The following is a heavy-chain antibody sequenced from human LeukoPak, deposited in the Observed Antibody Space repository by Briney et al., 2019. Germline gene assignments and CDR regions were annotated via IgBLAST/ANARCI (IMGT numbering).Heavy chain of an antibody. CDR1: GGSISSGGYY. CDR3: ARQLRPNWYFDL. J-gene: IGHJ2*01. Sequence: SETLSLTCTVSGGSISSGGYYWSWIRQHPGKGLEWIGYIYYSGSTYYNPSLKSRVTISVDTSKNQFSLKLSSVTAADTAVYYCARQLRPNWYFDLWGRGTLVTVSS. V-gene: IGHV4-31*03. CDR2: IYYSGST. D-gene: IGHD1-1*01.